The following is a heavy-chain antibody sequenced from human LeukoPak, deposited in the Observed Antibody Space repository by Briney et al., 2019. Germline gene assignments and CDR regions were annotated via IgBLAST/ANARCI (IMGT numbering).Heavy chain of an antibody. Sequence: ASVKVCCKASGYAFTSYYIHWVRQAPGQGLEWMGIINPSGGSTSYAQKFQGGITMTRDTSTSTVYMELSSLRSEDTAVYYCARGLKRSGSSDHFDYWGQGTLVTDSS. J-gene: IGHJ4*02. V-gene: IGHV1-46*01. D-gene: IGHD6-6*01. CDR1: GYAFTSYY. CDR3: ARGLKRSGSSDHFDY. CDR2: INPSGGST.